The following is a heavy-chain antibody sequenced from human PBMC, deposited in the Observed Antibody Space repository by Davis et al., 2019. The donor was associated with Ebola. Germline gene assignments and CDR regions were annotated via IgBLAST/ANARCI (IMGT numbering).Heavy chain of an antibody. J-gene: IGHJ4*02. D-gene: IGHD3-22*01. V-gene: IGHV6-1*01. CDR3: ARGWLRSGLDY. Sequence: HSQTLSLTCAISGDRVSGSSNGAWNWIRQSPSRGLEWLGRTYYTSKWFNDYAVSVKSRITVNPDTSKNQFSLQLDSVTPEDTAVYYCARGWLRSGLDYWGQGILVTVSS. CDR1: GDRVSGSSNGA. CDR2: TYYTSKWFN.